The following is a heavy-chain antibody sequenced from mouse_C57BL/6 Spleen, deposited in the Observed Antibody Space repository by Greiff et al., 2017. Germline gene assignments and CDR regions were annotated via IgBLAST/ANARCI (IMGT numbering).Heavy chain of an antibody. CDR3: ARGHDYDVLFDY. D-gene: IGHD2-4*01. Sequence: VQLQQSGAELVKPGASVTLSCTASGFNIKDYYMHWVKQRTEQGLEWIGRIDPEYGDTKYAPKFQGTATITADTTSNTASLKLSSLTSEDTAVYYCARGHDYDVLFDYWGQGTTLTVSS. CDR2: IDPEYGDT. CDR1: GFNIKDYY. V-gene: IGHV14-2*01. J-gene: IGHJ2*01.